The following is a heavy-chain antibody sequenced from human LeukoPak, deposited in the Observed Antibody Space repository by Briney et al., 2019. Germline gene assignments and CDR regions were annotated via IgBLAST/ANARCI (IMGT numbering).Heavy chain of an antibody. J-gene: IGHJ3*02. Sequence: ASVKVSCKASGGTFSIYAISWVRQAPGQGLEWMGRIISIFCTANYAQKFQGRVTITTDESTSTAYMELSSLRSEDTTVYYCARSLRYFDWTARGDAFDIWGQGTMVTVSS. CDR1: GGTFSIYA. CDR2: IISIFCTA. D-gene: IGHD3-9*01. CDR3: ARSLRYFDWTARGDAFDI. V-gene: IGHV1-69*05.